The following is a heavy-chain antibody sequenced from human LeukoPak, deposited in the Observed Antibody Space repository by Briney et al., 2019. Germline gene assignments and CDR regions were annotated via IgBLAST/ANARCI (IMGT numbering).Heavy chain of an antibody. J-gene: IGHJ4*02. Sequence: GESLKISCKGSGYNFSNYGIGWVRQMPGKGLEWMGLIDPGDSHAICSPSFQGQVTISADKSISAAYLQRSSLKASDTAMYYCARHGVGAGLAAAYIWGQGTLLTVSS. CDR3: ARHGVGAGLAAAYI. D-gene: IGHD6-13*01. CDR1: GYNFSNYG. V-gene: IGHV5-51*01. CDR2: IDPGDSHA.